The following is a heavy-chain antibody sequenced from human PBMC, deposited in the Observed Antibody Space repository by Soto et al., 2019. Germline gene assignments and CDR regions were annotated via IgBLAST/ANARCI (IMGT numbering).Heavy chain of an antibody. V-gene: IGHV3-15*07. CDR2: IKRETDGGTT. CDR3: SRDDSDWFFN. Sequence: GGSLRLSCAASGFTFSNAWMNWVRQTPGEGLEWVGHIKRETDGGTTDYAAPVKGRFTTSRDDSKNTLYLQMNSLKTEDTAVYYCSRDDSDWFFNWGRGTLVTVS. D-gene: IGHD3-9*01. CDR1: GFTFSNAW. J-gene: IGHJ4*02.